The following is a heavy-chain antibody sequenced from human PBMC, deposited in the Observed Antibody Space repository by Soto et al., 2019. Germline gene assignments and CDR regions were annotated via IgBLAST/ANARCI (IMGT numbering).Heavy chain of an antibody. V-gene: IGHV1-18*04. J-gene: IGHJ4*02. CDR2: ISAYNGNT. D-gene: IGHD3-22*01. CDR1: GYTFTSYG. CDR3: ARDLYYYDSSGGDY. Sequence: ASVKVSGKASGYTFTSYGISWGRQAPGQGLEWMGWISAYNGNTNYAQKLQGRVTMTTDTPTSTAYMELRSLRSDDTAVYYCARDLYYYDSSGGDYGGQGTLVTVSS.